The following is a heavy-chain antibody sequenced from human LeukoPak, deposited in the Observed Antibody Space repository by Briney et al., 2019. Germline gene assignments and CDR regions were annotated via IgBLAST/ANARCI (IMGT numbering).Heavy chain of an antibody. CDR2: FYNSGNT. D-gene: IGHD2-15*01. CDR3: ARYCSGGSCYSPSTFDI. J-gene: IGHJ3*02. CDR1: GGSFSGYY. Sequence: SETLSLTCAVYGGSFSGYYWSWIRQPAGKGLEWIGRFYNSGNTNYNPSLKSRVTMSVDTSKNQFSLKLSSVTAADTAVYFCARYCSGGSCYSPSTFDIWGQGTMVTVSS. V-gene: IGHV4-59*10.